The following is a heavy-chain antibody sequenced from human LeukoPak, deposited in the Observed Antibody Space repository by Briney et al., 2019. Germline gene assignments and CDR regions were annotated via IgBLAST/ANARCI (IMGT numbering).Heavy chain of an antibody. CDR2: VGATTTT. CDR1: GFTFSSYS. Sequence: GGSLRLSCAASGFTFSSYSMNWVRQAPGKGLEWVSSVGATTTTYYADSVKGRFTISRDNSQNTLYLQMNSLRADDTAVYYCAKGLLRAYFDYWGQGTLVTVSS. V-gene: IGHV3-23*01. J-gene: IGHJ4*02. D-gene: IGHD5-24*01. CDR3: AKGLLRAYFDY.